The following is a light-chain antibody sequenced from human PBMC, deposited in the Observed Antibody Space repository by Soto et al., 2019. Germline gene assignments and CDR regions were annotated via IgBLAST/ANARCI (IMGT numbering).Light chain of an antibody. V-gene: IGLV2-11*01. CDR3: CSHAGGSSWV. Sequence: QSALTQPPSASGSPGQSLTISCKGSNRDVGAYKYVSWYQHHPTKAPKLIIYDVSDRPSGVPYRFSGSKSGSTASLSISGLQAEDEADYYCCSHAGGSSWVFGGGTKLTVL. CDR2: DVS. CDR1: NRDVGAYKY. J-gene: IGLJ3*02.